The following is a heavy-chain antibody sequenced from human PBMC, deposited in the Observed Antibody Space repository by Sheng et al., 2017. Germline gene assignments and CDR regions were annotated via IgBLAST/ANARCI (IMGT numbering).Heavy chain of an antibody. CDR2: IYHSGST. J-gene: IGHJ6*02. CDR3: ASGKYYYDSSGHYGMDV. D-gene: IGHD3-22*01. Sequence: QVQLQESGPGLVKPSETLSLTCTVSGYSISSGYYWGWIRQPPGKGLEWIGSIYHSGSTYYNPSLKSRVTISVDTSKNQFSLKLSSVTAADTAVYYCASGKYYYDSSGHYGMDVWGQGTTVTGLL. CDR1: GYSISSGYY. V-gene: IGHV4-38-2*02.